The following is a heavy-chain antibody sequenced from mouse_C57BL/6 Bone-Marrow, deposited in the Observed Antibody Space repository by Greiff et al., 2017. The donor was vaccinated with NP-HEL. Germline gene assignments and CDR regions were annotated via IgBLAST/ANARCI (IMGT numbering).Heavy chain of an antibody. Sequence: EVHLVESEGGLVQPGSSMKLSCTASGFTFSDYYMAWVRQVPEKGLEWVANINYDGSSTYYLDSLKSRFIISRDNAKNILYLQMSSLKSEDTATYYCARDPNYYGSSWYYFDYWGQGTTLTVSS. J-gene: IGHJ2*01. D-gene: IGHD1-1*01. V-gene: IGHV5-16*01. CDR2: INYDGSST. CDR1: GFTFSDYY. CDR3: ARDPNYYGSSWYYFDY.